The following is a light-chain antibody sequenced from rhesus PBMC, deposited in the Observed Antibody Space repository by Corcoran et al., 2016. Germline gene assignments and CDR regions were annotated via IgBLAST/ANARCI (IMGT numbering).Light chain of an antibody. Sequence: DIQMTQSPSSLSASVGDTVTITCRASQSISSWLDWYQQKPGKAPKLLIYKASSLQSGVPSRFSGSGSGTDFTLTSSSLRPEDFATYYCLQYSSSPFTFGPGTKLDIK. J-gene: IGKJ3*01. V-gene: IGKV1-22*01. CDR2: KAS. CDR1: QSISSW. CDR3: LQYSSSPFT.